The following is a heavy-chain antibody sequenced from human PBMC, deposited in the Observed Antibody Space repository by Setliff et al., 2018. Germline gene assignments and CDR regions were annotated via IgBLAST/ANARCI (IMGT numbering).Heavy chain of an antibody. Sequence: SETLSLTCEVSGASFSDYYWTWIRQSPGKGLEWIGEINQSGSTNYNASLKSRVTMSVDTSRNQFSLRLSSVTAADTAVYYCTRGPNLYGDLDSWGLGTLVTVSS. CDR2: INQSGST. V-gene: IGHV4-34*01. CDR3: TRGPNLYGDLDS. J-gene: IGHJ4*02. D-gene: IGHD4-17*01. CDR1: GASFSDYY.